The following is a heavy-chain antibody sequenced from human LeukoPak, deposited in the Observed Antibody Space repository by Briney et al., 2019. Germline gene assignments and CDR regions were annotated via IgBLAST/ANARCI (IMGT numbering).Heavy chain of an antibody. CDR2: ITGSDGST. Sequence: GGSLRLSCAASGFTFSSYAMTWARQAPGEGLEWVSTITGSDGSTYYADSVKGRFTISRDISRNTLYLQMNSLRAEDTAVYYCAYCSNGVCYKAGLDYWGQGTLVTVSS. CDR3: AYCSNGVCYKAGLDY. J-gene: IGHJ4*02. V-gene: IGHV3-23*01. CDR1: GFTFSSYA. D-gene: IGHD2-8*01.